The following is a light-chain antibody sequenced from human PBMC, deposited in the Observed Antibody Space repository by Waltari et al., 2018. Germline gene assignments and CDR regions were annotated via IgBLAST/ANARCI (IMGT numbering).Light chain of an antibody. Sequence: DIQMTQSPSSVSAFVGDRVPITCRASQSISNWLAWYQQKPGKAPKLLIYGASDLHSGVPSRFSGSGAGTDFTLTISSLQAEDVAVYYCQQYYSTPPLTFGGGTKVEIK. CDR1: QSISNW. CDR3: QQYYSTPPLT. CDR2: GAS. J-gene: IGKJ4*01. V-gene: IGKV1-12*01.